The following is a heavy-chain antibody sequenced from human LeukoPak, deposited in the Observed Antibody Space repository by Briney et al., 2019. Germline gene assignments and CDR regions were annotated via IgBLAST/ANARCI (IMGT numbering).Heavy chain of an antibody. CDR1: SGSISSYD. V-gene: IGHV4-4*07. CDR3: ARLTSSWYQDWYFDL. J-gene: IGHJ2*01. CDR2: IYTSGSP. D-gene: IGHD6-13*01. Sequence: SETLSLTCTVSSGSISSYDWSWIRQPAGKGLEWIGRIYTSGSPNYNPSLKSRITMSVDTSKNQFSLKLSSVTAADTAVYYCARLTSSWYQDWYFDLWGRGTLVTVSS.